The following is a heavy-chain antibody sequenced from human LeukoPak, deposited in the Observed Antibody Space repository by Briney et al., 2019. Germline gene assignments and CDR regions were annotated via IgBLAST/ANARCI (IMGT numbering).Heavy chain of an antibody. V-gene: IGHV4-59*12. Sequence: SETLSLTCTVSGGSISSYCWSWIRQPPGKGLEWIGYIYYSGSTYYNPSLESRVTISVDTSKNQFSLKLSSVTAADTAVYYCARDSRYYFDYWGQGTLVTVSS. CDR2: IYYSGST. CDR1: GGSISSYC. CDR3: ARDSRYYFDY. J-gene: IGHJ4*02.